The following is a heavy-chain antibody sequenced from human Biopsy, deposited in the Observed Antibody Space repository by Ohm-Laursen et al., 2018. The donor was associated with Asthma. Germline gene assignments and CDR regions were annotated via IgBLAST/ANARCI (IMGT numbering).Heavy chain of an antibody. J-gene: IGHJ4*02. CDR1: GFTFRAHA. CDR3: AKDRSGTWYGFDY. D-gene: IGHD6-13*01. CDR2: ISGNSGIT. Sequence: SLRLSCSAPGFTFRAHAMSWVRQAPGKGLEWVSTISGNSGITYYADSVKGRFTISRDNSQNTLYLHKDSLSAEDTAVYYCAKDRSGTWYGFDYWGQGTLVTVSS. V-gene: IGHV3-23*01.